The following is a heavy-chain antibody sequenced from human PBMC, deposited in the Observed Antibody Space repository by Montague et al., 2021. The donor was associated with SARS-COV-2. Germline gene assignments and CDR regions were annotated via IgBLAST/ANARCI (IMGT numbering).Heavy chain of an antibody. J-gene: IGHJ4*02. V-gene: IGHV6-1*01. Sequence: NDYAESVKSRITIDQETSKHKFSLHLNSVTPADTSVYYCARRPVVSKYYFNFWGQGTLVTVSS. CDR3: ARRPVVSKYYFNF. D-gene: IGHD2-2*01. CDR2: N.